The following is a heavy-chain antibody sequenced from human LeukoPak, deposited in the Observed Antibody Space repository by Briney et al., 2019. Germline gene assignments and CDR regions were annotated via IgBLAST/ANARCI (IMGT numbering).Heavy chain of an antibody. V-gene: IGHV4-61*02. Sequence: PSETLSLTCSVSGGSVTSGSYYWSWIRQPAGKGLEWIGRISTSGSTNYNPSLKSRVTMSLDTSKNQFSLKLNSVTAADTAVYYCARGAALAIDYWGQGALATVSS. CDR1: GGSVTSGSYY. CDR2: ISTSGST. CDR3: ARGAALAIDY. J-gene: IGHJ4*02. D-gene: IGHD2-15*01.